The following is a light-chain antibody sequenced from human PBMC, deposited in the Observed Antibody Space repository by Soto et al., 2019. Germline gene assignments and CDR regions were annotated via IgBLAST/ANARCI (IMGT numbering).Light chain of an antibody. CDR3: KSYAGSNTDV. CDR1: KNDIGVYDF. J-gene: IGLJ1*01. CDR2: EVV. V-gene: IGLV2-8*01. Sequence: QSALTQPPSASGSPGQSVTISCNGTKNDIGVYDFVSWYQHHPGKAPRLIIYEVVQRPSGVPDRFSGSKSGNTASLTVSGLQAADEADYFCKSYAGSNTDVFGSGTKVTVL.